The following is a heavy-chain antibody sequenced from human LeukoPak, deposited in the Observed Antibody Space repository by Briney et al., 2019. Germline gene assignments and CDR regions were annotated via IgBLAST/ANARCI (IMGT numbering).Heavy chain of an antibody. CDR1: GFTFDDYA. J-gene: IGHJ4*02. D-gene: IGHD3-9*01. CDR3: AKDRNYDILTGYHDY. V-gene: IGHV3-9*01. Sequence: GGSLRLSCAASGFTFDDYAMHWVRQAPGKGLEWVSGISWNSGSIGYADSVKGRFTTSRDNAKNSLYLQMNSLRAEDTALYYCAKDRNYDILTGYHDYWGQGTLVTVSS. CDR2: ISWNSGSI.